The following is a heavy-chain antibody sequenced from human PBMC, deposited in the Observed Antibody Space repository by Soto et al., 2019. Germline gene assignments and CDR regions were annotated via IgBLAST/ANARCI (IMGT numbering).Heavy chain of an antibody. V-gene: IGHV3-23*01. CDR1: GFTFSSYA. CDR2: ISGSGGST. J-gene: IGHJ4*02. Sequence: GGSLRLSCAASGFTFSSYAMSWVRQAPGKGLEWVSAISGSGGSTYYADSVKGRFTISRDNSKNTMYLQMNSLRAEDTAVYYCAKEPAVGSWLRYFDYWGQGTLVTVSS. CDR3: AKEPAVGSWLRYFDY. D-gene: IGHD5-12*01.